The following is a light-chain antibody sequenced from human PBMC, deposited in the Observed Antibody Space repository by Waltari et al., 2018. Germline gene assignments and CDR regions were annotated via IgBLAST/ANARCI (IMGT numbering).Light chain of an antibody. CDR1: NIGSYS. V-gene: IGLV3-21*04. CDR3: QVWHAAIDPGV. J-gene: IGLJ1*01. CDR2: YGT. Sequence: SYVLTQPPSVSVAPGETARVTCGGDNIGSYSVHWYQQKPGQAPVLVIRYGTDRPSGIPERCSGSNSANTATLTISRVEAGDEANYYCQVWHAAIDPGVFGTGTEVTV.